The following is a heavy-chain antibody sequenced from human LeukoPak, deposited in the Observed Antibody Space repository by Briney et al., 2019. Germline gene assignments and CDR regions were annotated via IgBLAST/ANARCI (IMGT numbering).Heavy chain of an antibody. CDR3: ASDSVRGGRYGMDV. Sequence: PGGSLRLSCAASGLTFSSNSMNWVRQAPGKGLEWVSSISSSSSYIYYADSVKGRFTISRDNAKNSLYLQMNSLRAEDTAVYYCASDSVRGGRYGMDVWGQGTTVTVSS. CDR1: GLTFSSNS. V-gene: IGHV3-21*01. D-gene: IGHD3-10*01. CDR2: ISSSSSYI. J-gene: IGHJ6*02.